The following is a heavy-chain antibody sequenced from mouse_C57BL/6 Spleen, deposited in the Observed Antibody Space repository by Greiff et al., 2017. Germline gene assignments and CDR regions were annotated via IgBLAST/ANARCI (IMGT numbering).Heavy chain of an antibody. CDR3: ARFEGNYEMDY. CDR1: GYTFTSYG. V-gene: IGHV1-81*01. Sequence: VQRVESGAELARPGASVKLSCKASGYTFTSYGISWVKQRTGQGLEWIGEIYPRSGNTYYNEKFKGKATLTADKSSSTAYMELRSLTSEDSAVYFCARFEGNYEMDYWGQGTSVTVSS. CDR2: IYPRSGNT. J-gene: IGHJ4*01. D-gene: IGHD2-1*01.